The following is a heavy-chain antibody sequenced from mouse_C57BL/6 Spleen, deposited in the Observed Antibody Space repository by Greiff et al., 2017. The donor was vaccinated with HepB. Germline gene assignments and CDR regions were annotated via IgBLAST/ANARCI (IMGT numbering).Heavy chain of an antibody. Sequence: QVHVKQSGAELVKPGASVKLSCKASGYTFTSYWMHWVKQRPGQGLEWIGMIHPNSGSTNYNEKFKSKATLTVDKSSSTAYMQLSSLTSEDSAVYYCARSHDYDGAYYFDYWGQGTTLTVSS. V-gene: IGHV1-64*01. CDR1: GYTFTSYW. CDR2: IHPNSGST. J-gene: IGHJ2*01. D-gene: IGHD2-4*01. CDR3: ARSHDYDGAYYFDY.